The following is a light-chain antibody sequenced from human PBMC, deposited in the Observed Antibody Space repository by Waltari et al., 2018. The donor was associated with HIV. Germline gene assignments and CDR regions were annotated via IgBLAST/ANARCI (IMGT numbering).Light chain of an antibody. V-gene: IGKV1-39*01. J-gene: IGKJ5*01. CDR1: QSISSY. CDR3: QQSYSTPLIT. Sequence: DIQMTQSPSSLSAFVGDRVPITCRASQSISSYLNCYQQKPGKAPKLLIYAASSLQSGVPSRFSGSGSGTDFTLTISSLQPEDFATYYCQQSYSTPLITFGQGTRLEIK. CDR2: AAS.